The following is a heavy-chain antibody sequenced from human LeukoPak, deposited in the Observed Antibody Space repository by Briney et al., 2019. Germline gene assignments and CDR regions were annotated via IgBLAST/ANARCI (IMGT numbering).Heavy chain of an antibody. CDR2: SKNKEYAYIT. Sequence: PGGSLRLSCAASGFTFSDHHMDWVRQAPGKGLEWIGRSKNKEYAYITVYAASVKDRFTFSRDDPKSSLYLQMNSLTTEDTAVYYCTRIFYYGTRGYYPDFWGQGTLVSVSS. D-gene: IGHD3-22*01. V-gene: IGHV3-72*01. CDR3: TRIFYYGTRGYYPDF. CDR1: GFTFSDHH. J-gene: IGHJ4*02.